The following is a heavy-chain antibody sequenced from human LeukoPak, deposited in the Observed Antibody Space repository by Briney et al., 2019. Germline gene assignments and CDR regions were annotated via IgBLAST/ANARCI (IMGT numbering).Heavy chain of an antibody. V-gene: IGHV4-34*01. D-gene: IGHD3-16*01. Sequence: SETLSLTCAVYGGSFSGYYWSWIRQPPGKGLEWIGEINHSGSTNYNPSLKSRVTISVDTSKNQFSLKLSSVTAADTAVYYCARLPRGLIRSYWGQGTLVTVSS. J-gene: IGHJ4*02. CDR1: GGSFSGYY. CDR3: ARLPRGLIRSY. CDR2: INHSGST.